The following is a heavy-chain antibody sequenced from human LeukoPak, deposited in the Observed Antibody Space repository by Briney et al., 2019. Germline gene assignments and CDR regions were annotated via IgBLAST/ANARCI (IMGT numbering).Heavy chain of an antibody. V-gene: IGHV5-51*01. D-gene: IGHD1-26*01. CDR1: GYSFTSYW. Sequence: GESLKISCKGSGYSFTSYWIGWVRQMPGKGLEWMGIIYPGDSDTRYSPSFQGQVTISADKSISTAYLQWSSLKASDTAMYYCARPIVGATTWWYFDLWGRGTLVTVSS. CDR3: ARPIVGATTWWYFDL. J-gene: IGHJ2*01. CDR2: IYPGDSDT.